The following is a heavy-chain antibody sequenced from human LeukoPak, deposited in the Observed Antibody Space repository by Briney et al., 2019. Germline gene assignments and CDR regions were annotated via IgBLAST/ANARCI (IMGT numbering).Heavy chain of an antibody. CDR3: ARFSSSPRYFDL. CDR1: GFTFSSYA. J-gene: IGHJ2*01. D-gene: IGHD6-6*01. Sequence: PGGSLRLSCAASGFTFSSYAMSWVRQAPGKGLEWVSAISGSGGSTYYADSVKGRFTISRDNSKNTLYLQMNSLRAEDTAMYYCARFSSSPRYFDLWGRGTLVTVSS. V-gene: IGHV3-23*01. CDR2: ISGSGGST.